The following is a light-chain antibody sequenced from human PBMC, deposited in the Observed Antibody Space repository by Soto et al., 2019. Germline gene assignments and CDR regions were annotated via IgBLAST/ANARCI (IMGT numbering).Light chain of an antibody. J-gene: IGLJ1*01. CDR2: DVT. V-gene: IGLV2-14*01. CDR1: SSDVGGYNY. Sequence: QSALTQPASVSDSPGQSITISCTGTSSDVGGYNYVSWYQQHPGKAPKLMIYDVTNRPSGVSNRFSGSKSGNTASLTISGLQAEDEADYYCSSYTSSSTPYVFATGTKLTVL. CDR3: SSYTSSSTPYV.